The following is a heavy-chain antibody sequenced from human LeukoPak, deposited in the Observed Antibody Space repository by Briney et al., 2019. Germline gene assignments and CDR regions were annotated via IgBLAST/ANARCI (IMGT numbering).Heavy chain of an antibody. CDR1: GFTFSNYA. CDR3: AKWGDFDVLTGYYVPDF. D-gene: IGHD3-9*01. J-gene: IGHJ4*02. Sequence: GASLRLSCAAFGFTFSNYAMSWVRQAPGKGLEWVSAITGSGGNTYYADSVKGRFTISRDNSKNTLYLRMNSLRDEDTAVYYCAKWGDFDVLTGYYVPDFWGQGTLVTVSS. V-gene: IGHV3-23*01. CDR2: ITGSGGNT.